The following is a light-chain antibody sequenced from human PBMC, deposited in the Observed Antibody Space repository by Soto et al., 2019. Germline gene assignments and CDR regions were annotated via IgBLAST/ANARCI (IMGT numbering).Light chain of an antibody. CDR2: GAS. J-gene: IGKJ1*01. CDR3: QQYGSSHPWT. CDR1: QSVSSSY. V-gene: IGKV3-20*01. Sequence: EIVMTQSPGTLSLSPEERATLSCSASQSVSSSYLAWYQQKPGQAPRLLIYGASSRATGIPDRFSGSGSGTDFTLTISRLEPQDFAVYYCQQYGSSHPWTFGQGTKVDIK.